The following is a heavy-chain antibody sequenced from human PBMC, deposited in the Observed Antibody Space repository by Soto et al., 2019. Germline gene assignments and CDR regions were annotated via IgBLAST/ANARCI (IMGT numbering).Heavy chain of an antibody. D-gene: IGHD1-20*01. Sequence: PSETLSLTCPVSGGSLSSGGYYWSWIRQHPGKGLEWIGYIYYSGSTYYNPSLKSRVTISVDTSKNQFSLKLSSVTAADTAVYYCAREIYNWNDFHWFDPWGQGTLVTVSS. V-gene: IGHV4-31*03. CDR3: AREIYNWNDFHWFDP. J-gene: IGHJ5*02. CDR1: GGSLSSGGYY. CDR2: IYYSGST.